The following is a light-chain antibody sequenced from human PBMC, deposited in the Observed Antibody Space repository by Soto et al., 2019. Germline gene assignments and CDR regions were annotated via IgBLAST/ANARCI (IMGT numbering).Light chain of an antibody. J-gene: IGKJ5*01. CDR3: MQGTHWPIT. V-gene: IGKV2-30*02. CDR1: HSLLHSDLIAY. CDR2: KVS. Sequence: DIVISHTALSLSFTPLQPSSISCKSSHSLLHSDLIAYFSWFQQRPGRSPRRLIYKVSNRDSGVPARFSGTGSGTHFALKISRVEAEDVGVYYCMQGTHWPITFGQGTRLEIK.